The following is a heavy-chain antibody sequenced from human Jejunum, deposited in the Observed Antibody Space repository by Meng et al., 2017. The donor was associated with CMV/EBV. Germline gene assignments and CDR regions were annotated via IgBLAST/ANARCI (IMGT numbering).Heavy chain of an antibody. Sequence: TVSGGCIGSHYWSWIRQTPGERLEWVGYISFTGSTNYNPSLRSRVTISVDTSRKQFSLKLSSVTAADTAMYYCARGGAIVGASGYWGQGMRVTVSS. J-gene: IGHJ4*02. CDR2: ISFTGST. D-gene: IGHD1-26*01. CDR3: ARGGAIVGASGY. V-gene: IGHV4-59*11. CDR1: GGCIGSHY.